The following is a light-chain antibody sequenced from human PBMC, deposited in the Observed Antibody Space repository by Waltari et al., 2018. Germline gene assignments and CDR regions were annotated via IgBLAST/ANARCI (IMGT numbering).Light chain of an antibody. J-gene: IGKJ2*01. CDR2: AAS. Sequence: IVVTQSPATLSVSPGDTATVSCRASQSVITNLAWDQHKPGQAPRLLSHAASTRATAIPARCSGSGSGTEFTLTVSSLNSEESAVYYCQQYNVWPHTFGQGTRLEIK. V-gene: IGKV3-15*01. CDR3: QQYNVWPHT. CDR1: QSVITN.